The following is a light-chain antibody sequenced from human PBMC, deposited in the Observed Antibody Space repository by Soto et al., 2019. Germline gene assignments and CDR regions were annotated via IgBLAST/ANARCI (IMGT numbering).Light chain of an antibody. V-gene: IGKV1-9*01. Sequence: DIQLTQSPSFLSASVGDRVTITCRASQDISNYLAWYQQKPGKAPKFLIYATSTFHSGVPSRFSGSGSGTEFTLTISSLQPEDFATYYCQQVNSYPLTFGGGTKVEIK. J-gene: IGKJ4*01. CDR1: QDISNY. CDR3: QQVNSYPLT. CDR2: ATS.